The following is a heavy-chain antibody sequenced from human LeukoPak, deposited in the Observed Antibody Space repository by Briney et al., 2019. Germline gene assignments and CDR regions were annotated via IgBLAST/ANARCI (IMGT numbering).Heavy chain of an antibody. V-gene: IGHV4-59*01. J-gene: IGHJ5*02. CDR2: IYFNDNT. Sequence: SETLSLTCTVSGGSISSYYWSWIRQPPGKGLEWIGYIYFNDNTNYNPSLKSRVTISLDTSKNQFSLKLNSVTAADTAMYYCAKYNYYDSGDSLGFDPWGQGTLVTVSS. D-gene: IGHD3-10*01. CDR3: AKYNYYDSGDSLGFDP. CDR1: GGSISSYY.